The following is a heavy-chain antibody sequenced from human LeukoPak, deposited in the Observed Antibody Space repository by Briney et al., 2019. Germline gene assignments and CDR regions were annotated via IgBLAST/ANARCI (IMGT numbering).Heavy chain of an antibody. J-gene: IGHJ4*02. V-gene: IGHV1-46*01. Sequence: GASVKVSCKASGYTFTSYYMHWVRQAPGQGLEWMGIINPSGGSTSYAQKFQGRVTMTRDTSTSTVYMELSSLRSEDTAVYYCARLGGKDSGSYSGLFDYWGQGTLVTVSS. D-gene: IGHD1-26*01. CDR1: GYTFTSYY. CDR3: ARLGGKDSGSYSGLFDY. CDR2: INPSGGST.